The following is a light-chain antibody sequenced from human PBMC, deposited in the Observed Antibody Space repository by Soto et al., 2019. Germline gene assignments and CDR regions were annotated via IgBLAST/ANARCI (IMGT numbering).Light chain of an antibody. V-gene: IGKV3-15*01. J-gene: IGKJ1*01. CDR1: QSVSSL. Sequence: EKVMTQSPATLSMSPGERATLSCRASQSVSSLLAWYQQKPGQAPQLLIYGASTRATGIPARFSGSGSGTEFTLTISSLQSEDFAVYYCQQYSNWPSWTFGQGTKVEVK. CDR3: QQYSNWPSWT. CDR2: GAS.